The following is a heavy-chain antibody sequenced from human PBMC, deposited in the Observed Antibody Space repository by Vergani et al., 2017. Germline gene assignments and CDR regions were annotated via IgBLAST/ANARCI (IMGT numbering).Heavy chain of an antibody. Sequence: QVQLVQSGAEVKKPGSSVKVSCKASGGTFSSYAISWVRQAPGQGLEWMGGIIPIFGTANYAQKFQGRVTITADESTSTAYMGLSSLRSEDTAVYYCARVGGYCSSTSCYYSDWYFDLWGRGTLVTVSS. J-gene: IGHJ2*01. CDR1: GGTFSSYA. CDR3: ARVGGYCSSTSCYYSDWYFDL. D-gene: IGHD2-2*01. CDR2: IIPIFGTA. V-gene: IGHV1-69*01.